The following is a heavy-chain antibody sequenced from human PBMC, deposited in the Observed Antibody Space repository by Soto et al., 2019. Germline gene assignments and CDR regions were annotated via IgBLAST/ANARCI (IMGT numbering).Heavy chain of an antibody. J-gene: IGHJ2*01. Sequence: ASVKVSCTGSGYTFTSYGISWVRQAPGQGLEWMGWISAYNGNTNYAQKFQGRATITADESTSTAYMELSSLRSEDTAVYYCARGNHRWLQLWYFNLWGRGTLVTVSS. CDR2: ISAYNGNT. V-gene: IGHV1-18*01. CDR1: GYTFTSYG. CDR3: ARGNHRWLQLWYFNL. D-gene: IGHD5-12*01.